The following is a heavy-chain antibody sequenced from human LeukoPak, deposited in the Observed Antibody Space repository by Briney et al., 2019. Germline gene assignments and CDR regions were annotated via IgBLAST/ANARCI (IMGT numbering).Heavy chain of an antibody. Sequence: PGGSLRLSCAASGFTFSSYAMSWVRQAQGKGLEWVSAISGSGGSTYYADSVKGRFTISRDNSKNTLYLQMNSLRAEDTAVYYCARSLGGNNWFYPWGQGTLVTVSS. CDR3: ARSLGGNNWFYP. CDR2: ISGSGGST. V-gene: IGHV3-23*01. CDR1: GFTFSSYA. D-gene: IGHD1-26*01. J-gene: IGHJ5*02.